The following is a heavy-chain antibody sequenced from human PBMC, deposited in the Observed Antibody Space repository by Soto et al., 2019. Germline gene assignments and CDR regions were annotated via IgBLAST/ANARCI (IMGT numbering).Heavy chain of an antibody. D-gene: IGHD2-15*01. J-gene: IGHJ5*02. Sequence: GASVKVSCKASGYTFTSYAMHWVRQAPGQRLEWMGWVNAGNGNTKYSQKFQGRVTITRDTSASTAYMELSSLRSEDTAVYYCARDTLDRNNWFDPWGQGTLVTVSS. V-gene: IGHV1-3*01. CDR2: VNAGNGNT. CDR1: GYTFTSYA. CDR3: ARDTLDRNNWFDP.